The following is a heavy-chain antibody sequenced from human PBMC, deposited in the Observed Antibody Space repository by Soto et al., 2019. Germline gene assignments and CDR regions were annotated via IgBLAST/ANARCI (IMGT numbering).Heavy chain of an antibody. V-gene: IGHV1-69*13. Sequence: SVKVSCKASGGTFSNYTISWVRQAPGQGLEWMGGIIPAFGTTDYEQKFQGRVTITADGSTSTAYMKLSSLRSADTAVYYCARSSPYIVVRKPTGNQDYYGMDVWGQGTTVTVSS. CDR1: GGTFSNYT. D-gene: IGHD2-2*01. CDR2: IIPAFGTT. J-gene: IGHJ6*02. CDR3: ARSSPYIVVRKPTGNQDYYGMDV.